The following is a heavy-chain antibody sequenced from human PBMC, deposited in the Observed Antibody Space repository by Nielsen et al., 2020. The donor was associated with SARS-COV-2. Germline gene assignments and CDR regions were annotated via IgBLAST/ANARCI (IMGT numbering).Heavy chain of an antibody. V-gene: IGHV3-23*01. Sequence: GDSLKISCAASGFTFSSYAMSWVRQTPGKGLDWVSAISGSGGSTYYADSVKGRFTISRDNSKNTLYLQMNSLRAEDTAVYYCAKDGTGNWNDLDYWGQGTLVTVSS. CDR2: ISGSGGST. CDR3: AKDGTGNWNDLDY. J-gene: IGHJ4*02. D-gene: IGHD1-20*01. CDR1: GFTFSSYA.